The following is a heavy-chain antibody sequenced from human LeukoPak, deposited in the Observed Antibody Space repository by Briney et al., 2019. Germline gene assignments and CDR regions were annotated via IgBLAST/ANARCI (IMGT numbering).Heavy chain of an antibody. V-gene: IGHV3-43D*03. CDR2: ISWDGGST. CDR3: ARVRSGYYSTVYYYFDY. Sequence: GGSLRLSCAASGFTFDDYAMHWVRQAPGKGLEWVSLISWDGGSTYYADSVKGRFTISRDNSKNTLYLQMNSLRAEDTAVYYCARVRSGYYSTVYYYFDYWGQGTLVTVSS. J-gene: IGHJ4*02. D-gene: IGHD3-22*01. CDR1: GFTFDDYA.